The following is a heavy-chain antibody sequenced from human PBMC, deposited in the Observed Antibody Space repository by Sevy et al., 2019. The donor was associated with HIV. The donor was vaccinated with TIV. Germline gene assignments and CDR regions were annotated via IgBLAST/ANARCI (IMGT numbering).Heavy chain of an antibody. CDR3: ARVRYCSSTSCYIGYYYYGMDV. V-gene: IGHV3-11*01. J-gene: IGHJ6*02. Sequence: GGSLRLSCAASGFTFSDYYMSWIRQAPGKGLEWVSYISSSGSTIYYADSVKGRFTISRDNAKNSLYLQMNSLRAGDTAVYYCARVRYCSSTSCYIGYYYYGMDVWGQGTTVTVSS. D-gene: IGHD2-2*02. CDR2: ISSSGSTI. CDR1: GFTFSDYY.